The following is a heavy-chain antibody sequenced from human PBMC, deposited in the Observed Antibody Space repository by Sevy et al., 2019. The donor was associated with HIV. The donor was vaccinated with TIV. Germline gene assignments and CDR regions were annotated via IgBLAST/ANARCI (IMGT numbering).Heavy chain of an antibody. J-gene: IGHJ3*01. CDR1: GFTFTSYG. D-gene: IGHD5-12*01. V-gene: IGHV3-30*02. CDR3: AKVLGFGSGYDYAFDF. CDR2: IWFDEKYK. Sequence: GGSLRLSCAASGFTFTSYGIHWVRQAPGKGLECVAKIWFDEKYKYYAESVKGRFTISRDISKNTVFLEMNSLRPDDTGVYYCAKVLGFGSGYDYAFDFWGQGTMVTVSS.